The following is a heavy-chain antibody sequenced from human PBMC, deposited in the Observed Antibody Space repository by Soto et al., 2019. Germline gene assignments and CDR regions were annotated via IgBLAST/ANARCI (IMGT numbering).Heavy chain of an antibody. CDR3: ARVSFYYDSSGYPVAWFDP. D-gene: IGHD3-22*01. V-gene: IGHV4-61*08. J-gene: IGHJ5*02. CDR2: ISHSGTT. Sequence: ETLSLTCSVSGDSVRSNVYYWSWIRQPPGKGLEWIAYISHSGTTKSNPSLKSPVTVSVDTSKNQFSLKLNFVTAADTAMYYCARVSFYYDSSGYPVAWFDPWGQGTLVTVSS. CDR1: GDSVRSNVYY.